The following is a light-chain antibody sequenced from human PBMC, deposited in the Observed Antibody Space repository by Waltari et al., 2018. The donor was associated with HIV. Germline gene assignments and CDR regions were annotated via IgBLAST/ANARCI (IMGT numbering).Light chain of an antibody. CDR2: EAS. CDR3: CSYAGSGT. CDR1: SSNIGSNT. V-gene: IGLV1-44*01. Sequence: QSVLTQPPSASGTPGQRVTISCSGSSSNIGSNTVNWYQQLPGTSPKLIIYEASKRPSGVSNRFSGSKSGNTASLTISGLQAEDEADYYCCSYAGSGTFGGGTKLTVL. J-gene: IGLJ2*01.